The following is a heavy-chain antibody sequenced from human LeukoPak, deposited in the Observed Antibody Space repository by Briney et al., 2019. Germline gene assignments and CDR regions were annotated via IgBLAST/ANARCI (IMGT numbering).Heavy chain of an antibody. D-gene: IGHD1-26*01. CDR1: GGTFSSYA. V-gene: IGHV1-69*05. CDR2: IIPIFGTA. J-gene: IGHJ4*02. Sequence: GASVKVSCKASGGTFSSYAISWVRQAPGQGLEWMGGIIPIFGTANYAQKFQGRVTMTRDTSISTAYMELSRLRSDDTAVYYCASGSHRWELLEGDYWGQGTLVTVSS. CDR3: ASGSHRWELLEGDY.